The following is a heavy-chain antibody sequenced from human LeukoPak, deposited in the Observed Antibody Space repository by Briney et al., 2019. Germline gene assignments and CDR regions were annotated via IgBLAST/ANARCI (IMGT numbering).Heavy chain of an antibody. CDR3: ARQADGSGYYERYYFDF. CDR1: GDSISSGDYY. Sequence: PSETLSLTCTVSGDSISSGDYYWSWIRQPAGKGLEWIGRISSSGSTNYNPSLKSRVTISVDTSKNQFSLKLNSVTVADTAVYYCARQADGSGYYERYYFDFWGQGTLVTVSS. J-gene: IGHJ4*02. V-gene: IGHV4-61*02. D-gene: IGHD3-22*01. CDR2: ISSSGST.